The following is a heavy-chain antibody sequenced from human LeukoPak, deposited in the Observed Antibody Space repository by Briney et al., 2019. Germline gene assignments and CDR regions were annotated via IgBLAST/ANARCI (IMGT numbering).Heavy chain of an antibody. CDR2: VSWNSGSI. CDR3: ARRSFGELYPQSDY. J-gene: IGHJ4*02. Sequence: PGRSLRLSCAASGFIFDDYAMHWVRQAPGKGLEWVSGVSWNSGSIDYADSVKGRFTISRDNAKNSLYLQMNSLRAEDTAVYYCARRSFGELYPQSDYWGQGTLVTVSS. D-gene: IGHD3-10*01. V-gene: IGHV3-9*01. CDR1: GFIFDDYA.